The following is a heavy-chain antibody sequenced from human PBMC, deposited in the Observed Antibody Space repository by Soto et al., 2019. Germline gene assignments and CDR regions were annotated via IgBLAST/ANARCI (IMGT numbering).Heavy chain of an antibody. Sequence: SETLSLICTVSGASVRDYNWNWIRQPPGRGLEWIGFIHHTGSNTYSPSLRSRVTMSVDTSRNQFSLMMTSVTAADTAVYYCAKWGYPAMQAFDFWGQGTVVTVSS. CDR1: GASVRDYN. V-gene: IGHV4-59*02. CDR2: IHHTGSN. CDR3: AKWGYPAMQAFDF. J-gene: IGHJ3*01. D-gene: IGHD3-16*02.